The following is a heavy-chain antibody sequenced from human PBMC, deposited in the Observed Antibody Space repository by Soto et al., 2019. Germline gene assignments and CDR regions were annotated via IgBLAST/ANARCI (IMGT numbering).Heavy chain of an antibody. CDR3: ASAPLSLGDGKIGMDV. CDR1: GYSFTSYW. D-gene: IGHD3-16*01. V-gene: IGHV5-51*01. CDR2: IYPGDSDT. Sequence: GESLKISCKGSGYSFTSYWIGWVRQMPGKGLEWMGIIYPGDSDTRYSPSFQGQVTISADKSISTAYLQWSSLKASDTAMYYCASAPLSLGDGKIGMDVWGQGTTVTVSS. J-gene: IGHJ6*02.